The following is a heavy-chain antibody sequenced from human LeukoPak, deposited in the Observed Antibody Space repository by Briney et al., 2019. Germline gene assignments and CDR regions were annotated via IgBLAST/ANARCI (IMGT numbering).Heavy chain of an antibody. J-gene: IGHJ4*02. CDR1: GFTFSSSW. D-gene: IGHD1-26*01. CDR2: INSDGGTI. CDR3: ARDPPTYSGSYYSLFYY. Sequence: GGSLRLSCAASGFTFSSSWMHWVRQAPGKGLVWVSRINSDGGTITYADSVKGRFTISRDNSKNTLYLQMNSLRAEDTAVYYCARDPPTYSGSYYSLFYYWGQGTLVTVSS. V-gene: IGHV3-74*01.